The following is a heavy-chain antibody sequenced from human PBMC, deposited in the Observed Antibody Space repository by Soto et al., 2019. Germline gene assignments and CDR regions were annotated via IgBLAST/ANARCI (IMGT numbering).Heavy chain of an antibody. D-gene: IGHD3-16*01. V-gene: IGHV3-15*01. CDR2: VKSKADGGAR. CDR1: GFTFTNAW. Sequence: EVRLVESGGVLVQPGGSLRLSCAASGFTFTNAWMSWVRQAPGKGLEWVGRVKSKADGGARDYAAPVKGRFTISGDESKNTLYLQMNNLKTEDTAVYFCTMDNMIGTPSPQFHHWGQGTLVTVSS. CDR3: TMDNMIGTPSPQFHH. J-gene: IGHJ1*01.